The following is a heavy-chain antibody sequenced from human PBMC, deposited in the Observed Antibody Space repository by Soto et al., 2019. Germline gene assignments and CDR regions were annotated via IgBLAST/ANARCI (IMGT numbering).Heavy chain of an antibody. D-gene: IGHD2-15*01. CDR1: GFSLSTARMG. J-gene: IGHJ6*03. CDR3: ARAVVVVAATDYYYYMDV. V-gene: IGHV2-26*01. Sequence: QVTLKESGPVLVKPTEPLTLTCTVSGFSLSTARMGVSWIRQPPGNAMEWLAHIFSNDEKSYSTSLKSRLTISKDTSKSQVVLTMTNMDPVDTATYYCARAVVVVAATDYYYYMDVWGKGTTVTVSS. CDR2: IFSNDEK.